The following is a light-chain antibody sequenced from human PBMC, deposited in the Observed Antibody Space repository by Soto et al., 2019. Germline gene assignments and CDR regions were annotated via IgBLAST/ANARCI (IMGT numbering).Light chain of an antibody. Sequence: DIQMTQSPSTLSASVGDRVTITCRASQSISSWLAWYQQKPGKAPKLLIYKASSLEGGVPSRFSGSGSGTEFTLTITSLKPDDFATYYCPQYYLYPITFGGGTKVEIK. CDR1: QSISSW. CDR2: KAS. V-gene: IGKV1-5*03. CDR3: PQYYLYPIT. J-gene: IGKJ4*01.